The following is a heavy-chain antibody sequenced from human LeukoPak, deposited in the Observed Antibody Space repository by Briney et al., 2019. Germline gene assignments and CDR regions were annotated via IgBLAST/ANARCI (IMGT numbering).Heavy chain of an antibody. CDR2: IYYSGST. J-gene: IGHJ3*02. CDR3: ARSNIVLIPNRLGDAFDI. CDR1: GGSIGSGDYY. Sequence: SETLSLTCTVSGGSIGSGDYYWSWIRQPPGKGLEWIGYIYYSGSTYYNPSLKSRVTISVDTSKNQFSLKLSSVAAADTAVYYCARSNIVLIPNRLGDAFDIWGQGTMVTVSS. V-gene: IGHV4-30-4*08. D-gene: IGHD2-8*01.